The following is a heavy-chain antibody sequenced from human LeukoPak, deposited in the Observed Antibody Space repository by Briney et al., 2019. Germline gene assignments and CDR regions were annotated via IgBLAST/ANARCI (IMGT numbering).Heavy chain of an antibody. CDR1: GFTFDDYA. CDR2: VSGDGTRT. J-gene: IGHJ6*02. CDR3: AKAKWGIYFHFGMDV. V-gene: IGHV3-43*02. D-gene: IGHD2/OR15-2a*01. Sequence: GGSLRLSCAASGFTFDDYAMTWVRHFPGKGLEWVSLVSGDGTRTYYADSVKGRFTISRDNSKNSLYLQMDSLRTEDTALYYCAKAKWGIYFHFGMDVWGQGTTVTVSS.